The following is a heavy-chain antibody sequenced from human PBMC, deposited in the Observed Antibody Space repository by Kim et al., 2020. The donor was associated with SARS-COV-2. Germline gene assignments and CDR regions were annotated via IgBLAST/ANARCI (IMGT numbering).Heavy chain of an antibody. J-gene: IGHJ4*02. V-gene: IGHV3-21*04. Sequence: AESVQGQFPTSRDTARASLYRQMNSLRAADTAVYYCARVLTSGWSYFDYWGQGTLVTVSS. D-gene: IGHD6-19*01. CDR3: ARVLTSGWSYFDY.